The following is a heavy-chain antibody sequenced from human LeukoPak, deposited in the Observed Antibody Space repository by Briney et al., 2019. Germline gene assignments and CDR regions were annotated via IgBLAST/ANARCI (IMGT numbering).Heavy chain of an antibody. V-gene: IGHV3-66*01. CDR3: ARDPVIAARPRGDY. Sequence: AGGSLRLSCAASGFTVSSNYMSWVRQAPGKGLEWVSVIYSGGSTYYADSVKGRFTISRDNSKNTLYLQMNSLRAEDTAVYYCARDPVIAARPRGDYWGQGTLVTVSS. CDR2: IYSGGST. J-gene: IGHJ4*02. D-gene: IGHD6-13*01. CDR1: GFTVSSNY.